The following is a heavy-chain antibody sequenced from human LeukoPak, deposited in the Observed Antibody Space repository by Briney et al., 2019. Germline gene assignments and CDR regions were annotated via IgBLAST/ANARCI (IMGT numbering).Heavy chain of an antibody. CDR1: GFTFSNYV. CDR2: ISYDGNNK. CDR3: AKDRSSSGDYDYGMDV. J-gene: IGHJ6*02. Sequence: GGSLRLSCAVSGFTFSNYVMYWVRQAPGKGLEWVALISYDGNNKNYADSVRGRFTISRDNSKNTLYVQMNSLRPEDTAVYYCAKDRSSSGDYDYGMDVWGQGTTVTVSS. V-gene: IGHV3-30*18. D-gene: IGHD6-6*01.